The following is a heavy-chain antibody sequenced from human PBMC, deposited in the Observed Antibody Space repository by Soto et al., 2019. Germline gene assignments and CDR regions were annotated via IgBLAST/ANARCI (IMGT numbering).Heavy chain of an antibody. Sequence: PSETLSLSCTVSGGSITSYYWSWIRQPPGKGLEWIGYIYYSGSTIYNPSLKSRVTISVDTSKNQFSLKLSSVTAADTAVYYCVRYGSGNSVLFYPWGKGSLVTVSS. J-gene: IGHJ5*02. CDR2: IYYSGST. D-gene: IGHD3-10*01. V-gene: IGHV4-59*01. CDR1: GGSITSYY. CDR3: VRYGSGNSVLFYP.